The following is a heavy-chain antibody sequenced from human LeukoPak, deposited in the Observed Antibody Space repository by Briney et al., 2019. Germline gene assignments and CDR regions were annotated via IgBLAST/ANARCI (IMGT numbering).Heavy chain of an antibody. CDR1: GGTFSSYA. V-gene: IGHV1-69*04. CDR3: ALRRVTKYYYGMDV. D-gene: IGHD4-17*01. Sequence: SVKVSCKASGGTFSSYAISWVRQAPGQGLEWMGRIIPIFGIANYAQKFQGRVTITADKSTSTAYMELSSLRSEDTAVYYCALRRVTKYYYGMDVWGKGTTVTVSS. CDR2: IIPIFGIA. J-gene: IGHJ6*04.